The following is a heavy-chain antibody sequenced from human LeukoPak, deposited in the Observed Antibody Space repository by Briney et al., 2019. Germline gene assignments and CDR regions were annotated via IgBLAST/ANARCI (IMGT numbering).Heavy chain of an antibody. Sequence: GGSLRLSCGASGFTFSSYWMSWVRQAPGKGLEWVAAISYDGGDKYYADSVKGRFTISRDNSKNTLYLQMNSLRAEDTAVYHCAKGSDIRVSLHFDFWGQGTLVTVSS. CDR2: ISYDGGDK. CDR1: GFTFSSYW. J-gene: IGHJ4*02. CDR3: AKGSDIRVSLHFDF. D-gene: IGHD3-3*01. V-gene: IGHV3-30*18.